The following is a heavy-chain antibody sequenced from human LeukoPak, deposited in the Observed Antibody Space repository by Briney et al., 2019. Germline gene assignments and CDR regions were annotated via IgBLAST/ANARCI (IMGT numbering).Heavy chain of an antibody. CDR3: ARFSGRTRGEWGDAFDI. CDR2: INSEGST. CDR1: GGSFSRYF. Sequence: PSETLSLTCTVYGGSFSRYFWGWIRQSPGKGLEWIGEINSEGSTNYNPSLMSRVTISMDSSRNQFSVTMASMTAADTAVYYYARFSGRTRGEWGDAFDIWDQGSVVTVSS. V-gene: IGHV4-34*01. J-gene: IGHJ3*02. D-gene: IGHD3-10*01.